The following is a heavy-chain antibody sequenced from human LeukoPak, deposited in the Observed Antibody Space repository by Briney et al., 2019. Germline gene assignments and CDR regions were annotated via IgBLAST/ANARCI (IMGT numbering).Heavy chain of an antibody. CDR1: GVTFSSYA. V-gene: IGHV3-30*04. D-gene: IGHD3-10*01. CDR3: AKYYGSGTSLGFDP. CDR2: ISYGGSHK. J-gene: IGHJ5*02. Sequence: GGSLRLSCAASGVTFSSYAMHWVRQAPGKGLEWVAVISYGGSHKYYADSVKGRFTISRDNSKNTLYLQMNSLRAEDTAVYYCAKYYGSGTSLGFDPWGQGTLVTVSS.